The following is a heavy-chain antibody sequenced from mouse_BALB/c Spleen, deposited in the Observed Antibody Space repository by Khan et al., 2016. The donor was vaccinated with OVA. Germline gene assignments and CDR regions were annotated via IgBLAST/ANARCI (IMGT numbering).Heavy chain of an antibody. CDR3: TGHGCVTWFTY. CDR2: IDPFSGST. CDR1: GYSFTTYY. Sequence: VQLKQSGPELVKSGATVKISCKASGYSFTTYYIHWVIQSHGKSLEWIGYIDPFSGSTTYNQKFKGKATLTADKSSSTAHIHLSNLTSEDSAVFYYTGHGCVTWFTYWGQGTMVTVSS. V-gene: IGHV1S135*01. D-gene: IGHD2-2*01. J-gene: IGHJ3*01.